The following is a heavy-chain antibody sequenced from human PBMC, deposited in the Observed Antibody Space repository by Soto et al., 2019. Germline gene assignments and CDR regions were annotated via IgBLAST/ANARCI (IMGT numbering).Heavy chain of an antibody. D-gene: IGHD2-2*01. J-gene: IGHJ4*02. Sequence: TGRSLRLSCAASGFTFSSLAMHWVRPAPGKGLEWVSAISGSGGSTYYADSVEGRFTISRDSSESTVYLQMYSLRAEDTAIYYCAKRSCSIARCYFDYWGQGTQVTVSS. CDR3: AKRSCSIARCYFDY. CDR1: GFTFSSLA. CDR2: ISGSGGST. V-gene: IGHV3-23*01.